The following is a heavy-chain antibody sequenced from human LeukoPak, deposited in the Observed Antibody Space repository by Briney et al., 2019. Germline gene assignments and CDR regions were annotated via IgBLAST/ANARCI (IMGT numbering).Heavy chain of an antibody. J-gene: IGHJ3*02. CDR3: ARNRHYDFWSGRSDAFDI. CDR1: GGTFSSYA. Sequence: SVKVSCKASGGTFSSYAISWVRQAPGQGLEWMGGIIPIFGTANYAQKFQGSVTITTDESTSTAYMELSSLRSEDTAVYYCARNRHYDFWSGRSDAFDIWGQGTMVTVSS. V-gene: IGHV1-69*05. D-gene: IGHD3-3*01. CDR2: IIPIFGTA.